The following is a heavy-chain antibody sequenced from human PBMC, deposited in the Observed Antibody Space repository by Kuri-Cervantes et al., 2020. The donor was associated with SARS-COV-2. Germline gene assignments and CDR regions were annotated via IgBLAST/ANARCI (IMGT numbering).Heavy chain of an antibody. CDR2: ISYDGSNK. Sequence: GGSLRLSCAASGLTFSSYGMHWVRQAPGKGLEWVAVISYDGSNKYYADSVKGRFTISRDNSKNTLYLQMNSLRAEDTAVYYCAKDLCGGDCPPLDYWGQGTLVTVSS. V-gene: IGHV3-30*18. CDR3: AKDLCGGDCPPLDY. D-gene: IGHD2-21*01. J-gene: IGHJ4*02. CDR1: GLTFSSYG.